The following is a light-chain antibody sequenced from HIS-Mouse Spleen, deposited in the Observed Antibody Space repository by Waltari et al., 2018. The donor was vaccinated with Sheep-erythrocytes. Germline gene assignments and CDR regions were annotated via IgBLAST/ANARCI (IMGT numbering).Light chain of an antibody. V-gene: IGLV2-11*01. Sequence: QSALTQPRSVSGSPGQSVTISCTGTSSDVGGYNYVSWYQKHPGKAPKLMISDVSKRASGGPGRFSVSKSRTTASLTISGLQAEDEADYYCCSYAGSYNHVFATGTKVTVL. J-gene: IGLJ1*01. CDR2: DVS. CDR3: CSYAGSYNHV. CDR1: SSDVGGYNY.